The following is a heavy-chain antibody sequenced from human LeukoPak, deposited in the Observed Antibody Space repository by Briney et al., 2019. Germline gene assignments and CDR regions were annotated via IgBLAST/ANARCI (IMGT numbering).Heavy chain of an antibody. CDR3: ARLEIAAAGNRWFDP. J-gene: IGHJ5*02. Sequence: PSENLSLTCTVSGGSISSSSYYWGWIRQPPGKGLEWIGSIYYSGSTYYNPSLKSRVTISVDTSKNQFSLKLSSVTAADTAVYYCARLEIAAAGNRWFDPWGQETLVTVSS. CDR2: IYYSGST. V-gene: IGHV4-39*07. D-gene: IGHD6-13*01. CDR1: GGSISSSSYY.